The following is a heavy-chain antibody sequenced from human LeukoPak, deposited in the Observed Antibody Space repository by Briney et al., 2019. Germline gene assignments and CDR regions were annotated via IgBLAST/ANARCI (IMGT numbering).Heavy chain of an antibody. CDR1: GGSFSGYY. D-gene: IGHD2-15*01. CDR2: INHSGST. Sequence: SETLSLTCAVYGGSFSGYYWSWIRQPPGKGLEWIGEINHSGSTNYNPSLKSRVTISVDTSKNQFSLKLSSVTAADTAVYYCARDGPSSLVADTYYGMDVWGQGTTVTVSS. V-gene: IGHV4-34*01. J-gene: IGHJ6*02. CDR3: ARDGPSSLVADTYYGMDV.